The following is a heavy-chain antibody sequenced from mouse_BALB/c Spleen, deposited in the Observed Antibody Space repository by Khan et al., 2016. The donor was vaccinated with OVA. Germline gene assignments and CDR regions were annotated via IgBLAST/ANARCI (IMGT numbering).Heavy chain of an antibody. D-gene: IGHD2-10*01. V-gene: IGHV2-6-1*01. J-gene: IGHJ4*01. CDR2: IWSDGST. Sequence: VQLKQSGPGLVAPSQSLSITCTISGFSLTNYGAHWVRQPPGKGLEWLVVIWSDGSTTYNSTLKSRLSISKDNSKSQVFLKMNSLQTDDTAMYXCARQPYYHYYIMDYWGQGTSVTVSS. CDR3: ARQPYYHYYIMDY. CDR1: GFSLTNYG.